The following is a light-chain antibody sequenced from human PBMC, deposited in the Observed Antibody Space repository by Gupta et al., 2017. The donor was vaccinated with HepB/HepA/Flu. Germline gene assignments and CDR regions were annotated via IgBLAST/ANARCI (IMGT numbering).Light chain of an antibody. Sequence: SVLTQPPSVSGAPGQRVTISCTGSRSNVGAGYDVHWFQQLPGAAPKLLIYGNTNRPAGVADRFSASKSGTSASLAITGLQAEDEADYYCQSYDSSLSGSLFGTGTKVTVL. CDR3: QSYDSSLSGSL. J-gene: IGLJ1*01. V-gene: IGLV1-40*01. CDR2: GNT. CDR1: RSNVGAGYD.